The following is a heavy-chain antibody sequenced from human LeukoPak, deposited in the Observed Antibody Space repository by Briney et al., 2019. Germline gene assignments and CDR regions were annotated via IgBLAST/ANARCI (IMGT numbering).Heavy chain of an antibody. Sequence: SETLSLTCTVSGGSISSYYWSWIRQPPGKGLEWIGHIYYSGTSFYNPSLTSRVTISVDTSKNQFSLKLTSVNDADTAVYYCARIERSSYSLGFDYWGQGTLVTVSS. CDR3: ARIERSSYSLGFDY. CDR1: GGSISSYY. CDR2: IYYSGTS. D-gene: IGHD6-6*01. V-gene: IGHV4-59*06. J-gene: IGHJ4*02.